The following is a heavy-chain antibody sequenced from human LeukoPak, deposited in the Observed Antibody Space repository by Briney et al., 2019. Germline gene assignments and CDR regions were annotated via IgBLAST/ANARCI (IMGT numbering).Heavy chain of an antibody. J-gene: IGHJ4*02. CDR2: INPNSGGT. D-gene: IGHD6-19*01. Sequence: ASVKVSCKATGYTFTGYYMDWVRQAPGQGLEWMGRINPNSGGTNYAQKFQGRVTMTRDTSISTACMELSRLRSDDTAVYYCAREDNLGSGSSPNDYWGQGTLVTVSS. V-gene: IGHV1-2*06. CDR1: GYTFTGYY. CDR3: AREDNLGSGSSPNDY.